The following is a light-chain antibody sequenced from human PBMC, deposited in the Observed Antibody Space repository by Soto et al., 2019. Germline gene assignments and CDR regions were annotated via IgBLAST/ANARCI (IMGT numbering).Light chain of an antibody. CDR1: QSISRD. CDR3: QQNYSTPLA. CDR2: AAS. J-gene: IGKJ4*01. Sequence: DIQMTQSPSTLSASVCDRVSITCLASQSISRDLNWYQQKPGKAPNLLIYAASTLESGVPSRFSGSGSGTDFTLTISSLQLEDFATYYCQQNYSTPLAFGGGTKVDIK. V-gene: IGKV1-39*01.